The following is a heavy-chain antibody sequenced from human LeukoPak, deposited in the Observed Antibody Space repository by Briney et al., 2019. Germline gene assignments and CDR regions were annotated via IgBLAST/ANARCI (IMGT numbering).Heavy chain of an antibody. V-gene: IGHV4-59*01. CDR2: FNYSGST. CDR1: GGSISSYY. CDR3: ARGPHSRSYYFDD. D-gene: IGHD1-26*01. J-gene: IGHJ4*02. Sequence: SETLSLTCTVSGGSISSYYWSWIRQPPGKGLEWIAYFNYSGSTNYNPSLKSRVTISGDTSKNQFSLKVSSVTAADTAVYYCARGPHSRSYYFDDWGEGTQLTVSS.